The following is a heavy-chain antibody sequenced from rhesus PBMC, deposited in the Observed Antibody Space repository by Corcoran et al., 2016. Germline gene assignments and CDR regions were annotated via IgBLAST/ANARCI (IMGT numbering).Heavy chain of an antibody. CDR2: VSYSRSA. CDR1: GYSISSGYG. D-gene: IGHD3-9*01. Sequence: QLQLQESGPGLVKPSETLSLTCAVSGYSISSGYGWSGIRQPPGKGLEWIGYVSYSRSAGYTPSLTSPVTISRDTSRNQFSLKLSSVTAADTAVYYCARKYYEDDYCYYYWYFDLWGPGTPITISS. CDR3: ARKYYEDDYCYYYWYFDL. J-gene: IGHJ2*01. V-gene: IGHV4-122*02.